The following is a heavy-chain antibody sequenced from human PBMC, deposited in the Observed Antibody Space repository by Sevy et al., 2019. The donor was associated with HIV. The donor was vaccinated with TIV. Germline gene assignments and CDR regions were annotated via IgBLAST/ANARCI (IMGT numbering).Heavy chain of an antibody. D-gene: IGHD2-2*01. J-gene: IGHJ4*02. V-gene: IGHV3-21*01. CDR3: ARDGGCTSTSCLLYFDY. CDR2: ITSGSTYI. CDR1: GFTFNSYT. Sequence: GGFLRLSCAASGFTFNSYTMNWVHQAPGKGLESVSSITSGSTYIYYADSVKGRFTISRDNAKNSLYLQMNSLRAEDTAIYYCARDGGCTSTSCLLYFDYWGQGSLVTVSS.